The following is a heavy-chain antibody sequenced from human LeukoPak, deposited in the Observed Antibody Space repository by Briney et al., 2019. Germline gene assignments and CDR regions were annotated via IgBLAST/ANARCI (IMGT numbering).Heavy chain of an antibody. V-gene: IGHV4-39*07. J-gene: IGHJ2*01. CDR2: MYYSGTT. D-gene: IGHD6-13*01. CDR3: ARRALSHSVKQQLTPGYWYFDL. CDR1: GGSISSSTYY. Sequence: SETLSLTCTVSGGSISSSTYYWGWIRQPPGKGLEWIGSMYYSGTTYYNPSLKSRVTISVDTSKNQFSLKLSSVTAADTAVYYCARRALSHSVKQQLTPGYWYFDLWGRGTLVTVSS.